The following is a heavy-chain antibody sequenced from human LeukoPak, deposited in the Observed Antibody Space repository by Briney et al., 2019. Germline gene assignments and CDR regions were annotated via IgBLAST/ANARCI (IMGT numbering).Heavy chain of an antibody. V-gene: IGHV1-69*13. D-gene: IGHD6-13*01. CDR1: GGTFSSYA. J-gene: IGHJ4*02. CDR2: IIPIFGTA. Sequence: SVKVSCKASGGTFSSYAISWVRQAPGQGLEWMGGIIPIFGTANYAQKFQGRVTITADESTSTAYMELSSLRSEDTAVYYCTGYSSSWYLSDYWGQGTPVTVSS. CDR3: TGYSSSWYLSDY.